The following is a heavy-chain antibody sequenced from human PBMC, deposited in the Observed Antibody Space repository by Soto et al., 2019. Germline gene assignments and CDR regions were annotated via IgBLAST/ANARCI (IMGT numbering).Heavy chain of an antibody. CDR1: GYTFTDYY. J-gene: IGHJ4*02. CDR3: ATEGRGGCGGDCYLDY. Sequence: QVQLVQSGAEVKKPGASVKVSCKASGYTFTDYYMHWVRQAPGQGLEWMGWVNPNSGGTNYAQKFQGWVTMTRDTSIRTVYMELSRLRCDDTAVYYCATEGRGGCGGDCYLDYWGQGTLLTVSS. V-gene: IGHV1-2*04. D-gene: IGHD2-21*02. CDR2: VNPNSGGT.